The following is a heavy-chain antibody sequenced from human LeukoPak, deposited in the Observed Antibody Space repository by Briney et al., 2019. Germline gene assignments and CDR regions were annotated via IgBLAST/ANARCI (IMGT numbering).Heavy chain of an antibody. J-gene: IGHJ4*02. Sequence: KPSETLSLTPAVHGGSLCCFYWGWIRPPPGKGLEGSGEINHSGSTNYNPSLKSRVTISVDTSKNQFSLKLSSVTAADTAVYYCARGQKGSNRFQQSYWGQGTLVTVSS. CDR1: GGSLCCFY. D-gene: IGHD6-13*01. CDR2: INHSGST. V-gene: IGHV4-34*01. CDR3: ARGQKGSNRFQQSY.